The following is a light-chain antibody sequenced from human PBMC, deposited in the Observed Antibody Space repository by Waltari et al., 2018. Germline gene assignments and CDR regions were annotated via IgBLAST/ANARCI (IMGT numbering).Light chain of an antibody. CDR2: EAR. Sequence: QSALTQPASVSGSPGQSITISCTGTSSDVGSYNLVSWYQQHPGKAPKLMSYEARKRPSWVSICFAGSKSGNTASLTITGRQAGDVSDYFCCSYAGSRIYVVFGGGTKLTVL. CDR3: CSYAGSRIYVV. CDR1: SSDVGSYNL. J-gene: IGLJ2*01. V-gene: IGLV2-23*01.